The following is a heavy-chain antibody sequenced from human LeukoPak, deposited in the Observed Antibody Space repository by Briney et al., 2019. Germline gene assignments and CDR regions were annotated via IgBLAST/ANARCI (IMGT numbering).Heavy chain of an antibody. CDR1: GYIFTGYY. D-gene: IGHD4-17*01. CDR3: ARAVDYGDYVDY. Sequence: GASVKVSCKASGYIFTGYYMHWVRQAPGQGLEWMGRINPNSGGTNYAQKFQGRVTMTRDTSISTAYMELSRLRSDDTAVYYCARAVDYGDYVDYWGQGTLVTVSS. V-gene: IGHV1-2*06. CDR2: INPNSGGT. J-gene: IGHJ4*02.